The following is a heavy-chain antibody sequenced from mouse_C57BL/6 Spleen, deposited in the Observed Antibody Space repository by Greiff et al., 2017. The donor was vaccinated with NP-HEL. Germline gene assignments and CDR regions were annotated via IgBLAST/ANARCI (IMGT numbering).Heavy chain of an antibody. Sequence: VQLQQSGAELVMPGASVKLSCKASGYTFTSYWMHWVKQRPGQGLEWIGEIDPSDSYTNYNQKFKGKSTLTVDKSSSTAYMQLSSLTSEDSAVYYCARSPDYLYAMDYWGQGTSVTVSS. J-gene: IGHJ4*01. CDR3: ARSPDYLYAMDY. CDR1: GYTFTSYW. CDR2: IDPSDSYT. D-gene: IGHD2-4*01. V-gene: IGHV1-69*01.